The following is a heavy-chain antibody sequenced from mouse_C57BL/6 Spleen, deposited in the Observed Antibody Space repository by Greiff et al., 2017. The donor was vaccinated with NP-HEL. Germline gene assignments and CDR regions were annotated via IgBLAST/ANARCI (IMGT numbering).Heavy chain of an antibody. CDR3: ARPHYSGSRGTWFAY. D-gene: IGHD1-1*01. CDR1: GYTFTSYW. J-gene: IGHJ3*01. Sequence: QVQLQQPGAELVRPGSSVKLSCKASGYTFTSYWMHWVKQRPIQGLEWIGNIDPSDSDTHYNQKFKDKATLTVDKSSSTAYMQLSSLTSEDSAVYYCARPHYSGSRGTWFAYWGQGTLVTVSA. CDR2: IDPSDSDT. V-gene: IGHV1-52*01.